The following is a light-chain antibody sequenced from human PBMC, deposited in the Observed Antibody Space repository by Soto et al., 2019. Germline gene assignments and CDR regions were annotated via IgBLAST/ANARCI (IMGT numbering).Light chain of an antibody. J-gene: IGKJ2*01. V-gene: IGKV2D-29*02. CDR2: GAS. CDR1: QSLLRSAGKSS. Sequence: IAMTQTTLSLSVSHGQPASISCKYSQSLLRSAGKSSLYWYLQKPGQSPQLLIYGASSRVSGVPDRCSGSGSGTDFTLKISRVEAEDVGVYYWLQRIPLPVTFGQGTKLEIK. CDR3: LQRIPLPVT.